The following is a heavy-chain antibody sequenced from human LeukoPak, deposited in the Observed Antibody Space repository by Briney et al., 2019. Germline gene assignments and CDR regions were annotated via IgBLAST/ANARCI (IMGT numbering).Heavy chain of an antibody. CDR3: ARWLVGAPGFFDY. V-gene: IGHV4-31*03. Sequence: SETLSLTCTVSGGSISSGGYYWSWIRQHPGKGLEWIGYIYYSGSTYHNPSLKSRVTISVDTSKNQFSLKLSSVTAADTAVYYCARWLVGAPGFFDYWGQGTLVTVSS. CDR2: IYYSGST. CDR1: GGSISSGGYY. D-gene: IGHD1-26*01. J-gene: IGHJ4*02.